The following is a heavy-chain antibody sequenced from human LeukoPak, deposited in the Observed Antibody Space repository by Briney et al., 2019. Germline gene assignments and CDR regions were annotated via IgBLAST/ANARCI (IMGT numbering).Heavy chain of an antibody. CDR1: GYSISSGYY. D-gene: IGHD3-9*01. CDR3: ARGNYDILTGPYI. Sequence: PSETLSLTCAVSGYSISSGYYWGWIRQPPGRGLEWIGSIYHSGSTYYNPSLKSRVTISVDTSKNQFSLKLSSVTAADTAVYYCARGNYDILTGPYIWGQGTLVTVSS. V-gene: IGHV4-38-2*01. CDR2: IYHSGST. J-gene: IGHJ4*02.